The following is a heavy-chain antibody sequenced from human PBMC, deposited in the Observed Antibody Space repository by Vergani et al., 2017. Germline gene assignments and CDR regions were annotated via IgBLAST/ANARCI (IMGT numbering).Heavy chain of an antibody. CDR1: GFTFSSYG. V-gene: IGHV3-33*01. J-gene: IGHJ4*02. CDR3: ARDTMVRGEGFDY. D-gene: IGHD3-10*01. Sequence: QVQLVESGGGVVQPGRSLRLSCAASGFTFSSYGMHWVRQAPGKGLEWVAVIWYDGSNKYYADSVKGRFTISRDNSKNTLYLQMNSPRAEDTAVYYCARDTMVRGEGFDYWGQGTLVTVSS. CDR2: IWYDGSNK.